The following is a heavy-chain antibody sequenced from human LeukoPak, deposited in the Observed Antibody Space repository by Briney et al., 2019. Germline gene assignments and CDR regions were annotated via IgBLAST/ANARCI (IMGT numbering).Heavy chain of an antibody. CDR1: GFAFSSYW. CDR2: INQDGNSQ. D-gene: IGHD2-21*01. V-gene: IGHV3-7*01. CDR3: ARSLWPEDY. Sequence: PGRSLRLSCEASGFAFSSYWASWVRQAPGKWLEWVANINQDGNSQNYVDSVRGRFTISKDNAKNSVYLQMNSLRAEDTAVYYCARSLWPEDYWGQGILVTVSS. J-gene: IGHJ4*02.